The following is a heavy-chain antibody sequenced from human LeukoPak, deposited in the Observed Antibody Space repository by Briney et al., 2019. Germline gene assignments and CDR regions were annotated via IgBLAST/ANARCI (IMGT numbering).Heavy chain of an antibody. D-gene: IGHD2-2*01. V-gene: IGHV1-18*01. CDR2: ISAYNGST. J-gene: IGHJ4*02. CDR3: ARDHEGYCSSTSCYASDY. Sequence: ASVKVSCKASGYTFTSYGISWVRQAPGQGLEWMGWISAYNGSTNYAQKLQGRVTMTTDTSTSTAYMELRSLRSDDTAVYYCARDHEGYCSSTSCYASDYWGQGTLVTVSS. CDR1: GYTFTSYG.